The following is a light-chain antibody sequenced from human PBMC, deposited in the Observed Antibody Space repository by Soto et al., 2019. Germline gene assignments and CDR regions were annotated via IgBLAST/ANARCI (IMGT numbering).Light chain of an antibody. CDR3: QQSYSTPYT. J-gene: IGKJ2*01. CDR2: AAS. CDR1: QNISSY. V-gene: IGKV1-39*01. Sequence: DIQMTQSPSSLSASVGVRVAITCRASQNISSYLHWYQQKPGNAPNLLIYAASSLQTGVPSRFSGSGSGTDFTLSISSLQPEDVATYYCQQSYSTPYTFGQGTKLEIK.